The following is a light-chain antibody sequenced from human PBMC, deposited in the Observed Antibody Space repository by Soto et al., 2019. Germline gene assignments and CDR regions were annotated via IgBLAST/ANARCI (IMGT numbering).Light chain of an antibody. CDR3: QHYGGSPLFT. J-gene: IGKJ3*01. V-gene: IGKV3-20*01. Sequence: EIVLTQSPGTLSLSPGERATLSCRASQSVSSTYLTWYQQKPGQAPRLLIYGASSRATGIPDRFSGSGSGTDCTLTISRLEAEDFAVYYCQHYGGSPLFTFGPGTKVDIK. CDR2: GAS. CDR1: QSVSSTY.